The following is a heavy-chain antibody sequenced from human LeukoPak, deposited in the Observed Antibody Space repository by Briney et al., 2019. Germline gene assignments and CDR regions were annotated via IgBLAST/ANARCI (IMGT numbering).Heavy chain of an antibody. CDR2: IYTSGST. Sequence: ETSETLCLTCTASGFSVSSYYLSWIRQPAGKGLEWIGRIYTSGSTNYNPSLKSRVTISVDTSKNQFSLKLSSVTAADTAVYYCARDRDFSGSTGYWGQGTLVTVSS. V-gene: IGHV4-4*07. CDR1: GFSVSSYY. J-gene: IGHJ4*02. D-gene: IGHD1-26*01. CDR3: ARDRDFSGSTGY.